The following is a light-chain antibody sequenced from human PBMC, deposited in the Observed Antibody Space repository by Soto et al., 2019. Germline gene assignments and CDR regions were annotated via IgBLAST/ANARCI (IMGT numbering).Light chain of an antibody. CDR1: SSDVGAYNF. CDR2: DDS. V-gene: IGLV2-14*03. Sequence: QSVLTQPASVSGSPGQSITISCTGSSSDVGAYNFVSWYQQHPGTVPKLMIFDDSSRPSGVSDRFSGSKSGNTASLTISGLQAEDEGDYYCSSYTSSSTHVFGSGTKVTVL. CDR3: SSYTSSSTHV. J-gene: IGLJ1*01.